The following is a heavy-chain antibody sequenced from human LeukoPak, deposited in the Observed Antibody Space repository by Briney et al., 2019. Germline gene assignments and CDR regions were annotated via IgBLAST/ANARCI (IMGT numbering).Heavy chain of an antibody. CDR3: TRGASGSSRMDV. Sequence: PGRSLRLSCTGSGFTFDDYAMSWVRQAPGKGLEWVGFIRSKAYGGTTEHAASVKGRFTISRDDSKSTAYLQMNSLKTEDTAVYYCTRGASGSSRMDVWGQGTTVIVSS. D-gene: IGHD6-13*01. J-gene: IGHJ6*02. CDR2: IRSKAYGGTT. V-gene: IGHV3-49*04. CDR1: GFTFDDYA.